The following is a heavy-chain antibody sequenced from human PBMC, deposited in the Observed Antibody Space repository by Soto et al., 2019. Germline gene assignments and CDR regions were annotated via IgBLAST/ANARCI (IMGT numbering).Heavy chain of an antibody. CDR2: ISWNSGSI. J-gene: IGHJ6*03. CDR1: GFTFDDYA. Sequence: GGSLRLSCAASGFTFDDYAMHWVRQAPGKGLEWVSGISWNSGSIGYADSVKGRFTISRDNAKNSLYLQMNSLRAEDTALYYCAKDGSTTVTRGYYYYMDVWGKGTTVTVSS. D-gene: IGHD4-17*01. V-gene: IGHV3-9*01. CDR3: AKDGSTTVTRGYYYYMDV.